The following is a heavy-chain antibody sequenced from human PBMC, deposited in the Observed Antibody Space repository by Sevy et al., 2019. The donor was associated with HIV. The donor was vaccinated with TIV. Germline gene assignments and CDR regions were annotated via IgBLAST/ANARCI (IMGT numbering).Heavy chain of an antibody. V-gene: IGHV3-48*02. CDR3: ARVVLYYDANYCDY. D-gene: IGHD3-22*01. CDR1: GFSFSQYS. Sequence: GGCLRLSCAASGFSFSQYSMNWVRQAPGKGLEWLSYISGTSGTIYYAASVKGRFTISRDNAKNSVYLQMNSLRDEDTAVYYCARVVLYYDANYCDYWGQGALVTVSS. CDR2: ISGTSGTI. J-gene: IGHJ4*02.